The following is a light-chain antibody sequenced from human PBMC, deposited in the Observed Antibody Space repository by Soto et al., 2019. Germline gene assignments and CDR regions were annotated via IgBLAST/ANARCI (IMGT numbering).Light chain of an antibody. CDR1: QTIGNKY. Sequence: ESMLTQSPGTLSLSPGDRATLFCRTSQTIGNKYLTWYQQKPGQAPRLLIYGASIRATGVPDRFTGSGSGTGFTLTISSLEPEHFAVSYCQQFGTSPPPFTFGQGTKLEI. CDR2: GAS. V-gene: IGKV3-20*01. J-gene: IGKJ2*01. CDR3: QQFGTSPPPFT.